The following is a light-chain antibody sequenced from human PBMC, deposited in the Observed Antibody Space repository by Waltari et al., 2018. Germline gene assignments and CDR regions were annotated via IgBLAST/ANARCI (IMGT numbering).Light chain of an antibody. CDR2: RDD. CDR3: QVWDNSNGV. CDR1: NIGMKN. J-gene: IGLJ3*02. Sequence: SYELTQPVSVSVAQGQTAKITCGGDNIGMKNVHWYQHRPGQAPLLDLYRDDNRPPGLPDRFSGSNSGNTATLTISGAQAGDEAAYYCQVWDNSNGVFGGGT. V-gene: IGLV3-9*01.